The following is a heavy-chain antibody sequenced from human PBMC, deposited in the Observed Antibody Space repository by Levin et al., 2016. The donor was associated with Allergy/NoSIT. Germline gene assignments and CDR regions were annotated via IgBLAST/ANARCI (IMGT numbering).Heavy chain of an antibody. D-gene: IGHD3-10*01. V-gene: IGHV3-7*04. CDR2: INHDGSEE. CDR3: ARGLLWFEGLGFNYYGLAV. Sequence: VRQMPGKGLECVANINHDGSEEFYVDSVKGRFTISRDNAKKSMYLQMNSLRAEDTAVYYCARGLLWFEGLGFNYYGLAVWGQGTTVTVSS. J-gene: IGHJ6*02.